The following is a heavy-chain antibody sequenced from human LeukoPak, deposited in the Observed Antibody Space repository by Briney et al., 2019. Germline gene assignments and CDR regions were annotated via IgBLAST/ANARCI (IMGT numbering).Heavy chain of an antibody. CDR1: GYTFTSYG. Sequence: GASVKVSCKASGYTFTSYGISWVRQAPGQGLEWMGWISGYNGNTNYAQKLQGRVTMTTDTSTSTAYMELRSLRSDDTAVYYCARDGVSGYLYYYYYYMDVWGKGTTVTVSS. CDR3: ARDGVSGYLYYYYYYMDV. CDR2: ISGYNGNT. D-gene: IGHD3-22*01. J-gene: IGHJ6*03. V-gene: IGHV1-18*01.